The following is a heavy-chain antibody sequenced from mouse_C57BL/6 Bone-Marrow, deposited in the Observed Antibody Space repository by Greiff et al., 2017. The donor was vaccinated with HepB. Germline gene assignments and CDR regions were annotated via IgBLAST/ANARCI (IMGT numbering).Heavy chain of an antibody. CDR2: INPYNGGT. CDR3: ARGTGTRVNFDY. D-gene: IGHD4-1*01. J-gene: IGHJ2*01. V-gene: IGHV1-19*01. Sequence: VQLKESGPVLVKPGASVKMSCKASGYTFTDYYMNWVKQSHGKSLEWIGVINPYNGGTSYNQKFKGKATLTVDKSSSTAYMELNSLTSEDSAVYYCARGTGTRVNFDYWGQGTTLTVSS. CDR1: GYTFTDYY.